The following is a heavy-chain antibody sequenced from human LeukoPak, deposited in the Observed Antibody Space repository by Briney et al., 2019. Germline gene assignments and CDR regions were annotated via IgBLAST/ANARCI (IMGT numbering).Heavy chain of an antibody. D-gene: IGHD6-13*01. CDR3: ARGRWYGQQLGDYYFDY. Sequence: ASVKVSCKASGYTFTSYGISWVRQAPGQGLEWMGWISAYNGNTNYAQKLQGRVTMTTDPSTSTAYMQLRSLGSADTAVYYCARGRWYGQQLGDYYFDYWGQGTLVTVSS. CDR2: ISAYNGNT. J-gene: IGHJ4*02. CDR1: GYTFTSYG. V-gene: IGHV1-18*01.